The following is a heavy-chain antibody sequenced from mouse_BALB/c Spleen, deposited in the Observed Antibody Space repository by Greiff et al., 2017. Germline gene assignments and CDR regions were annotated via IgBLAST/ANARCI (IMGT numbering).Heavy chain of an antibody. CDR1: GFSLTSYG. J-gene: IGHJ1*01. V-gene: IGHV2-2*02. CDR2: IWSGGST. Sequence: QVQLKESGPGLVHPSQSLSITCTVSGFSLTSYGVHWVRQSPGKGLEWLGVIWSGGSTDYNAAFISRLSISKDNSKSQVFFKMNSLQANDTAIYYCARNFGRYDYDDWYFDVWGAGTTVTVSS. D-gene: IGHD2-4*01. CDR3: ARNFGRYDYDDWYFDV.